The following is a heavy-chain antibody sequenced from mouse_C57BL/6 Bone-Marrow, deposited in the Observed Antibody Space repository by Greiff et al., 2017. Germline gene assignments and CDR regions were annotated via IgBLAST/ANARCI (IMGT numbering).Heavy chain of an antibody. CDR3: TRRITTVVATPFDY. Sequence: VQLQQSGAELVRPGASVTLSCKASGYTFTDYEMHWVKQTPVHGLEWIGAIDPETGGTAYNQKFKGKAILTADKSSSTAYMELRSLTSEDSAVYYCTRRITTVVATPFDYWGQGTTLTVSS. V-gene: IGHV1-15*01. CDR1: GYTFTDYE. J-gene: IGHJ2*01. CDR2: IDPETGGT. D-gene: IGHD1-1*01.